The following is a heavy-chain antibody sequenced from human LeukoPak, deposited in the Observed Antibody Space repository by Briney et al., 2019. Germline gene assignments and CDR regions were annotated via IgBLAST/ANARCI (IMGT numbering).Heavy chain of an antibody. CDR2: IIPIFGTA. D-gene: IGHD6-19*01. Sequence: AVTVSCKASGGTFSSYAISWVRQAPGQGLEWMGGIIPIFGTANYAQKFQGRVTITADESTSTAYMELSSLRSEDTAVYYCARGTPSGWLGAVYWGQGTLVTVSS. J-gene: IGHJ4*02. CDR3: ARGTPSGWLGAVY. CDR1: GGTFSSYA. V-gene: IGHV1-69*13.